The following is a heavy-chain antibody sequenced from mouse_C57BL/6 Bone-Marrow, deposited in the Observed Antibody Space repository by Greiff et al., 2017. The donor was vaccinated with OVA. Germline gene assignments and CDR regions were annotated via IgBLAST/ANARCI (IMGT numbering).Heavy chain of an antibody. V-gene: IGHV1-80*01. CDR1: GYAFSSYW. Sequence: QVQLKESGAELVKPGASVKISCKASGYAFSSYWMNWVKQRPGKGLEWIGQIYPGDGDTNYNGKFKGKATLTADKSSSTAYMQLSSLTSEDSAVYFCARGPRLAWFAYWGQGTLVTVSA. D-gene: IGHD2-10*02. CDR2: IYPGDGDT. CDR3: ARGPRLAWFAY. J-gene: IGHJ3*01.